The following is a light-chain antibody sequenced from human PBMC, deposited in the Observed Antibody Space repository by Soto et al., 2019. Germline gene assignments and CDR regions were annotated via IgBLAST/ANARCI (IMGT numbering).Light chain of an antibody. Sequence: QSVLTQPPSVSGAPGQRVTISCTGSRSNIGAGYDVHWYQQLPGTAPKLLIYGNSNRPSGVPDRFSGSKSGTSASLAITGLHAEEEADYYCQSYDSSLSCVFGTGTKITVL. J-gene: IGLJ1*01. CDR3: QSYDSSLSCV. V-gene: IGLV1-40*01. CDR2: GNS. CDR1: RSNIGAGYD.